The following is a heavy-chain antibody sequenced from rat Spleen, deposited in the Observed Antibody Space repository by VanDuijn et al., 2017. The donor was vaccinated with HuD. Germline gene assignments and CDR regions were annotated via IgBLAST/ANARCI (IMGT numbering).Heavy chain of an antibody. D-gene: IGHD1-11*01. J-gene: IGHJ2*01. CDR3: ARDYGGYDYFDY. CDR2: ISPGGGNT. CDR1: GFTFSSYY. V-gene: IGHV5-25*01. Sequence: EVQLVESGGGLVQPGRSMKLSCAASGFTFSSYYMAWVRQAPTKGLEWVASISPGGGNTYYRDSVKGRFTISRDKAKSTLYLQMDSLRSEDTATYYCARDYGGYDYFDYWGQGVMVTVSS.